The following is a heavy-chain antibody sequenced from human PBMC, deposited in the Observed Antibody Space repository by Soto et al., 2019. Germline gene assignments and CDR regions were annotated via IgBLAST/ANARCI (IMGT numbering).Heavy chain of an antibody. CDR1: GYTFTSYA. Sequence: ASVKVSCKASGYTFTSYAMHWGRQAPGQRLEWMGWINAGKGNTKYSQKFQGRVTITRDTSASTAYMEVSSLRSEDTAVYYCARAIDCSSTSCYPGYYYMDVWGKGTTVTVSS. CDR3: ARAIDCSSTSCYPGYYYMDV. CDR2: INAGKGNT. V-gene: IGHV1-3*01. D-gene: IGHD2-2*01. J-gene: IGHJ6*03.